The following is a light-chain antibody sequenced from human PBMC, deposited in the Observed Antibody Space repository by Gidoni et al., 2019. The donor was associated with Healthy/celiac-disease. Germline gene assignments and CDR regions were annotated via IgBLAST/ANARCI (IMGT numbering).Light chain of an antibody. J-gene: IGKJ4*01. CDR2: AAS. Sequence: DIQMTQSPSSVSAAAGDRVTITCRASQGISSWLDWYQQKPGKAPKLLIYAASSLQSGVPSRFSGSGSGTDFTLTISSLQPEDFATYYCQQANSFPLTFGGGTKVEIK. V-gene: IGKV1D-12*01. CDR1: QGISSW. CDR3: QQANSFPLT.